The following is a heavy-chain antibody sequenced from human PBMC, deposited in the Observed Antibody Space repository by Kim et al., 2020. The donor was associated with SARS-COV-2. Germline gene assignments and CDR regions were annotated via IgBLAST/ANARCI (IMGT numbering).Heavy chain of an antibody. J-gene: IGHJ4*02. CDR3: ASSGVPQTHITMVRGVIIN. V-gene: IGHV4-34*01. D-gene: IGHD3-10*01. CDR2: INHSGST. Sequence: SETLSLTCAVYGGSFSGYYWSWIRQPPGKGLEWIGEINHSGSTNYNPSLKSRVTISVDTSKNQFSLKLSSVTAADTAVYYCASSGVPQTHITMVRGVIINWGQGTLVTVSS. CDR1: GGSFSGYY.